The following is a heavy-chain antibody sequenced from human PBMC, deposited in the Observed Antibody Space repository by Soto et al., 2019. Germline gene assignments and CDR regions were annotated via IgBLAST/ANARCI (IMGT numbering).Heavy chain of an antibody. CDR2: IIPMFGTT. CDR3: ARIVVVAAMNHSYYNGMAA. D-gene: IGHD2-15*01. Sequence: QVQLVQSGAEVKKPGSSVKVSCKASGGSFRSYATNWVRQAPGQGLEWMGGIIPMFGTTNYAQKFQGRVTIPADEPTSTASMELSSLRSEDPAVYYCARIVVVAAMNHSYYNGMAAWGQGTTVTVSS. J-gene: IGHJ6*02. V-gene: IGHV1-69*12. CDR1: GGSFRSYA.